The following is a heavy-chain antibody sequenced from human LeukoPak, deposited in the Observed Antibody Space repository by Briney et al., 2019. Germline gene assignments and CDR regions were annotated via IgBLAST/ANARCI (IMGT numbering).Heavy chain of an antibody. CDR1: GFTFSSYS. D-gene: IGHD3-9*01. CDR2: ISSSSSTI. CDR3: ARVGAYYDILTGYYSDY. Sequence: GGSLRLSCAASGFTFSSYSMNWVRQAPGKGLEWVSYISSSSSTIYYADSVKGRFTISRDNAKNSLYLQMNSLRAEDTAVYYCARVGAYYDILTGYYSDYWGQGTLVTVSS. J-gene: IGHJ4*02. V-gene: IGHV3-48*01.